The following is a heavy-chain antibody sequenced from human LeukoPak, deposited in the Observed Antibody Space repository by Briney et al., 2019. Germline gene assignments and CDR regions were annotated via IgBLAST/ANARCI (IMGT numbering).Heavy chain of an antibody. CDR3: ARDKRYCSSTSCYDDYYFYYMDV. J-gene: IGHJ6*03. CDR1: GFTFRSYW. D-gene: IGHD2-2*01. V-gene: IGHV3-74*01. Sequence: GGSLRLSCAASGFTFRSYWMHWVRQAPGKGRVWVSRINTDGISSYADPVQGQFTISRDNAKNTVYLQMNSLGAEDTAVYYCARDKRYCSSTSCYDDYYFYYMDVWGKGTTVTVSS. CDR2: INTDGIS.